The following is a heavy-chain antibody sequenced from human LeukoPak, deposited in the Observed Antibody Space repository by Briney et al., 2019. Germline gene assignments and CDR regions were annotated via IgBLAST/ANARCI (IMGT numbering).Heavy chain of an antibody. Sequence: GGSLRLSCEVSGLKFSDAWLNWVRQAPGKGLEWVATIGTSGANTYHADSVKGRFTISRDNSKSTLYLQMNSLRAEDTAVYHCAKKSGDHFHFDFWGQGTLVTVSS. CDR3: AKKSGDHFHFDF. D-gene: IGHD2-21*01. CDR1: GLKFSDA. CDR2: IGTSGANT. J-gene: IGHJ4*02. V-gene: IGHV3-23*01.